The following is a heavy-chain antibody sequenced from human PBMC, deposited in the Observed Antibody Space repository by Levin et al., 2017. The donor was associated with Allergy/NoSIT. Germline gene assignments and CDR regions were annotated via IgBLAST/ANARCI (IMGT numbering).Heavy chain of an antibody. V-gene: IGHV4-39*07. CDR2: IYYSGST. CDR3: ARTAALVYNNFDY. Sequence: SQTLSLTCTVSGGSISSSKYYWGWIRQPPGKGLEWIGNIYYSGSTYYNPSLKSRVTISVDTSKNQFSLKLNSVTAADTAVYFCARTAALVYNNFDYWGQGTLVTVSS. D-gene: IGHD2-8*01. CDR1: GGSISSSKYY. J-gene: IGHJ4*02.